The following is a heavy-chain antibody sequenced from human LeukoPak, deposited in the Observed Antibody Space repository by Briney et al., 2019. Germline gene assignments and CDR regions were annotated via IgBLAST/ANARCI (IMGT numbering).Heavy chain of an antibody. J-gene: IGHJ4*02. D-gene: IGHD2-2*01. CDR1: GFTVSSNY. CDR2: ICSGGST. Sequence: GGSLRLSCAASGFTVSSNYMSWVRQAPGKGLEWVSVICSGGSTYYADSVKGRFTISRDNSKNTLYLQMNSLRAEDTAVYYCARDIRYCSSTSCSYYFDYWGQGTLVTVSS. CDR3: ARDIRYCSSTSCSYYFDY. V-gene: IGHV3-53*01.